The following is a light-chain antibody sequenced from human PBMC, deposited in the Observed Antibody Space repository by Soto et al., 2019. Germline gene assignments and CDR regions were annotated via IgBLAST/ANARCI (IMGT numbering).Light chain of an antibody. J-gene: IGKJ1*01. V-gene: IGKV1-5*03. Sequence: DIQMTQSPSTLSASVGDRVTITCRASQSISSWLAWYQQKPGRAPKLLLYKASSLETGVPSRFSGSGSGTEVSLIISSLQPDDFASYYDQQYGSSSPWSFGQGTKVEIK. CDR2: KAS. CDR3: QQYGSSSPWS. CDR1: QSISSW.